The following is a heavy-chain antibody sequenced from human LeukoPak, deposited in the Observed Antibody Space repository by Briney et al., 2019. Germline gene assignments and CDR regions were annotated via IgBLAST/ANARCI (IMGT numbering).Heavy chain of an antibody. CDR2: IKQDGSEK. D-gene: IGHD3-3*01. Sequence: PGGSLRLSCAASGFTFSSYWMSWVRQAPGKGLEGVANIKQDGSEKYYVDSVKGRFTISRDNAKNSLYLQMNSLRAEDTAVYYCARVDIPYYDFWSGYYDHKAFDYWGQGTLVTVSS. J-gene: IGHJ4*02. CDR3: ARVDIPYYDFWSGYYDHKAFDY. V-gene: IGHV3-7*01. CDR1: GFTFSSYW.